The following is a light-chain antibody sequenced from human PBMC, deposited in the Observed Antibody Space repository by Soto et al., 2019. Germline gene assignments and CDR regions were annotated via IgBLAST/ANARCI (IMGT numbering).Light chain of an antibody. V-gene: IGLV1-44*01. J-gene: IGLJ1*01. CDR1: SSNIGSNT. CDR2: ADD. Sequence: QSVLPQPPSASGTPGQRVTISCSVSSSNIGSNTVNWYQQLPTTAPKLLIYADDQRPSGVPDRFSGSKSGTSASLAISGLQSEDEADYYCAAWDDNLNGPVSGTGTKVTVL. CDR3: AAWDDNLNGPV.